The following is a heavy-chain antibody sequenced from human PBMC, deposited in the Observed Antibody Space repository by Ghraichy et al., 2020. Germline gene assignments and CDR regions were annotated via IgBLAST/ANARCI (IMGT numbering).Heavy chain of an antibody. CDR3: ARPYNPITIFGVPTGGYLAFDI. CDR1: GGSISSSSYY. V-gene: IGHV4-39*01. CDR2: IYYSGST. J-gene: IGHJ3*02. Sequence: SETLSLTCTVSGGSISSSSYYWGWIRQPPGKGLEWIGSIYYSGSTYYNPSLKSRVTISVDTSKNQFSLKLSSVTAADTAVYYCARPYNPITIFGVPTGGYLAFDIWGQGTMVTVSS. D-gene: IGHD3-3*01.